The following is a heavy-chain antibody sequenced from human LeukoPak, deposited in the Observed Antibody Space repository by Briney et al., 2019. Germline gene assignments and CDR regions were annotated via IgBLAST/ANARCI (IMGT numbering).Heavy chain of an antibody. J-gene: IGHJ4*02. V-gene: IGHV3-21*01. CDR2: IPASGGST. CDR1: GFTFSSYS. D-gene: IGHD2-2*01. CDR3: ARKELKYRPAASHYFDY. Sequence: PGGSLRLSCAASGFTFSSYSMNWVRQAPGKGLEWVSSIPASGGSTYYADSVKGRFTISRDNAKNSLYLQMNSLRAEDTAVYYCARKELKYRPAASHYFDYWGQGTLVTVSS.